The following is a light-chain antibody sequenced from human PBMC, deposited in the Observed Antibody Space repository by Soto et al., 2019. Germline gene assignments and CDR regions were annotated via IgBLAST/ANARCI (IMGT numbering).Light chain of an antibody. CDR3: QQLNSYPNT. Sequence: IQLTQSPSFLSASVGDRVTITCRASQGISTYLAWYQQKPGKAPNLLIYAASTLQSGVPSRFSGSGSGTEFTLTISSLQPEDFATYYCQQLNSYPNTFGQGTKLEMK. V-gene: IGKV1-9*01. J-gene: IGKJ2*01. CDR2: AAS. CDR1: QGISTY.